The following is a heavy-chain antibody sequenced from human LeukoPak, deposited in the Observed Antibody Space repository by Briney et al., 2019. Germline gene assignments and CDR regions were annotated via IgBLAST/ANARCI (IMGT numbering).Heavy chain of an antibody. V-gene: IGHV3-30*18. CDR1: GFTFRNYG. Sequence: GGSLRLSCAASGFTFRNYGMHWVRQAPGKGLEWVALISSDGSNKYYADSVKGRFTISRDNSKNTLYLQMNSLRTEDTAVYYCAKDRGRSYCSSTRCYTYGMDVWGQGTSVTVAS. J-gene: IGHJ6*02. D-gene: IGHD2-2*01. CDR2: ISSDGSNK. CDR3: AKDRGRSYCSSTRCYTYGMDV.